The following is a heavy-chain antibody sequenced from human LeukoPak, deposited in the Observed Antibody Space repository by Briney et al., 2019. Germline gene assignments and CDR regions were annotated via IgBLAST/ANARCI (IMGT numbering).Heavy chain of an antibody. Sequence: PGGSLRLSCAASGFTFSSYDMDWVRQPPGKGLEWIGEIYHSGSPNYNPSLKSRVTISVDKSRNHFSLNLSSVTAADTAVYYCARVNINNWHSCDYWGQGTLVTVSS. CDR2: IYHSGSP. D-gene: IGHD1-1*01. CDR1: GFTFSSYD. J-gene: IGHJ4*02. CDR3: ARVNINNWHSCDY. V-gene: IGHV4-4*02.